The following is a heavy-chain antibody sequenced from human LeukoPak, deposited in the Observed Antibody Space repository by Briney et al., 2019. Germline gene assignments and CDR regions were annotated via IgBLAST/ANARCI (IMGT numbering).Heavy chain of an antibody. CDR3: ARDRYFGSDGFDI. V-gene: IGHV3-74*01. D-gene: IGHD3-10*01. J-gene: IGHJ3*02. CDR1: GFTFMSNW. CDR2: INPDGSYT. Sequence: GGSLRLSCAASGFTFMSNWMHWVRQAPGKGLVWVSRINPDGSYTSYADSVQGRFTISRDNSKNTVFLEMNSLRAEDTAVYHCARDRYFGSDGFDIWGPGTMVIVSS.